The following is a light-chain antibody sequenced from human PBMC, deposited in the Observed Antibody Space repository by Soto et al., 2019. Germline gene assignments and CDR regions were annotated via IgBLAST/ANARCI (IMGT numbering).Light chain of an antibody. CDR2: AAS. J-gene: IGKJ4*01. CDR1: QSISSY. CDR3: KQSYSTPLT. Sequence: DIQMTQSPSSLSASVGDRVTITCRASQSISSYLNWYQQKPGKAPKLLIYAASSLQSGVPSRFSGSGSGTDFTLTISSLQPEDFATYYCKQSYSTPLTFGGGTRWRSN. V-gene: IGKV1-39*01.